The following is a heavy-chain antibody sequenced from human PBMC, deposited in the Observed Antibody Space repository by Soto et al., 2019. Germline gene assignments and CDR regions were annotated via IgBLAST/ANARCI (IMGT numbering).Heavy chain of an antibody. Sequence: QVQLVQSGAEVKKPGSSVKVSCKASGGTFSSYAISWVRQAPGQGLEWMGGIIPIFGTANYAQKFQGRVTITADESTSTAYMELSSLRSEDTAVYYCARESKSASAIRLGYGMDVWGQGTTVTVSS. J-gene: IGHJ6*02. CDR2: IIPIFGTA. V-gene: IGHV1-69*01. CDR1: GGTFSSYA. CDR3: ARESKSASAIRLGYGMDV. D-gene: IGHD2-2*01.